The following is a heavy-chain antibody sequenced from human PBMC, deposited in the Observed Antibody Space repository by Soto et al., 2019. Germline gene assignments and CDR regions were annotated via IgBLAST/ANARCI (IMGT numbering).Heavy chain of an antibody. Sequence: EVQLVESGGGLVQPGGSLRLSCQPSGFTFSSSWISWVRQAPGKGLEWVANIKQDGSEKYYVDSVKGRFTISRDNAKNSLYLQMNSLRAEDTAVYYCARVRTPFKYYFDYWGQGTLVTVSS. CDR3: ARVRTPFKYYFDY. CDR1: GFTFSSSW. CDR2: IKQDGSEK. V-gene: IGHV3-7*01. J-gene: IGHJ4*02.